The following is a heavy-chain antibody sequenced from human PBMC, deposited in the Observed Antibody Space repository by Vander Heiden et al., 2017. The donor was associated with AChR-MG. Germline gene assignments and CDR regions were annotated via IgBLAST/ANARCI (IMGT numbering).Heavy chain of an antibody. D-gene: IGHD6-19*01. V-gene: IGHV1-24*01. CDR3: ATHASSNYSSGWYESDY. J-gene: IGHJ4*02. CDR2: FDPEDGET. CDR1: GSARLELS. Sequence: QVQLVPYGPGVKTPGASVHASCKDSGSARLELSMHWVRQAPGKGLGWMGGFDPEDGETIYAQKFQGRVTMTEDTSTDTAYMELSSLRSEDTAVYYCATHASSNYSSGWYESDYWGQGTLVTVSS.